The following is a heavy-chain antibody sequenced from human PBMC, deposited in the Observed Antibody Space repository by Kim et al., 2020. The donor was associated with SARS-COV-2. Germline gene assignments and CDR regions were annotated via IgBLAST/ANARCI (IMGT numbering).Heavy chain of an antibody. V-gene: IGHV3-23*01. J-gene: IGHJ4*02. CDR2: DPGGGGRT. CDR3: AKAQALSSGRYVFDD. CDR1: GFIVNNFA. Sequence: GGSLRLSCGASGFIVNNFATNWVRQAPGKGLEWVSTDPGGGGRTFYADSVKGRFTISRDNSKNTVFLQMNSVRAEDTAVYYCAKAQALSSGRYVFDDWGQGTLVTVSS. D-gene: IGHD6-19*01.